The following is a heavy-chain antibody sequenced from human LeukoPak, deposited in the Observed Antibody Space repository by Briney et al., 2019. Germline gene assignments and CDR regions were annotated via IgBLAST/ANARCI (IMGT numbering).Heavy chain of an antibody. J-gene: IGHJ4*02. CDR2: VKSKTDGGTT. V-gene: IGHV3-15*01. CDR1: GITVNNAW. CDR3: TADGH. Sequence: TGGSLRLSCAASGITVNNAWMTWVRQAPGKGLEWVGRVKSKTDGGTTDYAAPVKGRFTISRDDSKNTLNLQMNSLRTEDTAIYYCTADGHWGQGALVTVSS. D-gene: IGHD3/OR15-3a*01.